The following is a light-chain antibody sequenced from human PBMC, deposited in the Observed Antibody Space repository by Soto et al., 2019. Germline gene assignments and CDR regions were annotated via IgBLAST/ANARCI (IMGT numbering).Light chain of an antibody. Sequence: QSALTQPPSASGSPGQSVTISCAGSTGDIGTYDHVSWYQQHPGKAPKLLIYEVTKRPPGVPARFSGSKSANTASLTISGLQADDEADYYCSAYAGTNNVIFGGVTKVTVL. J-gene: IGLJ2*01. CDR1: TGDIGTYDH. CDR2: EVT. CDR3: SAYAGTNNVI. V-gene: IGLV2-8*01.